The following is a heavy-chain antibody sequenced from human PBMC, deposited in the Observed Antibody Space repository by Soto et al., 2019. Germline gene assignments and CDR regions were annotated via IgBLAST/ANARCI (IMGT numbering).Heavy chain of an antibody. J-gene: IGHJ6*02. D-gene: IGHD6-13*01. Sequence: GGSLRLSCAASGFTFSSYSMNWVRQAPGKGLEWVSYISSSSSTIYYADSVKGRFTISRDNAKNSLYLQMNSLRDEDTAVYYCASKPAALHYYGMDVWGQGTTVTVSS. CDR2: ISSSSSTI. CDR1: GFTFSSYS. CDR3: ASKPAALHYYGMDV. V-gene: IGHV3-48*02.